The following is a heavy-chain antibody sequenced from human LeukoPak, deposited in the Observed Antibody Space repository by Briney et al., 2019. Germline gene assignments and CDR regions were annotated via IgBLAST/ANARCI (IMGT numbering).Heavy chain of an antibody. CDR2: IYGDGTT. J-gene: IGHJ4*02. CDR3: ARGTIYLDY. Sequence: GGSLSLSCEASGFNVSSNYMTWVRQAPGKGLEWVSLIYGDGTTDYADSVKGRFHISRHNSKNTLYLQMNSLRAEDTAVYYCARGTIYLDYWGQGTLVTVSS. V-gene: IGHV3-53*04. D-gene: IGHD2-21*01. CDR1: GFNVSSNY.